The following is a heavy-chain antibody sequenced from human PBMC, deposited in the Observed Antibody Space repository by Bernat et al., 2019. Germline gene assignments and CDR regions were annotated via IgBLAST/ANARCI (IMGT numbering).Heavy chain of an antibody. J-gene: IGHJ4*02. CDR2: IYYSGST. V-gene: IGHV4-39*01. CDR1: GGSISSSSYY. Sequence: QLQLQESGPGLVKPSETLSPTCTVSGGSISSSSYYWGWIRQPPGKGLEWIGSIYYSGSTYYNPSLKSRGTISVDTSKNQFSLKLSSVTAADTAVYYCARNGGYDILTGYYNVYFDYWGQGTLVTVSS. D-gene: IGHD3-9*01. CDR3: ARNGGYDILTGYYNVYFDY.